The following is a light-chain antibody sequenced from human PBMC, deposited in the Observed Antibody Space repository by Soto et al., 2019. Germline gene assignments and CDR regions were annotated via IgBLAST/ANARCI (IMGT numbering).Light chain of an antibody. V-gene: IGKV4-1*01. Sequence: DIVMTQSPDSLAVSLGERATINCKSSQSVLHSSNDKNFLXXXXXXPXQPPKLLIYWASTRESGVPDRFSGSGSGTDFTLTISSLQAEDVAVYYCHQYYSAPWTFGQGTKVELK. CDR3: HQYYSAPWT. J-gene: IGKJ1*01. CDR1: QSVLHSSNDKNF. CDR2: WAS.